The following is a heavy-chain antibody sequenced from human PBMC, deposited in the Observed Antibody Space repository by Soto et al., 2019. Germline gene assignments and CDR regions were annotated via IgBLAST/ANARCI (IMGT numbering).Heavy chain of an antibody. V-gene: IGHV5-10-1*01. CDR2: IDPSDSYT. Sequence: EVQLVQSGAEVKKPGESLRISCKGSGYSFTSYWISWVRQMPGKGLEWMGRIDPSDSYTNYSPSFQGHVTISADQSISTAYLQSSSLKASDTAMYYCARLAMATRRGYYGMDVWGQGTTVTVSS. CDR1: GYSFTSYW. D-gene: IGHD5-12*01. CDR3: ARLAMATRRGYYGMDV. J-gene: IGHJ6*02.